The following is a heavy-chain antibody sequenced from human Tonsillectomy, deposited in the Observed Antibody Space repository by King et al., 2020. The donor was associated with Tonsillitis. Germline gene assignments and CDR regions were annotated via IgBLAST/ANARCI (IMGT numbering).Heavy chain of an antibody. CDR1: GGAISNYY. CDR2: IYYSGST. V-gene: IGHV4-59*01. J-gene: IGHJ4*02. Sequence: VQLPESGPGLVKPSETLSLTCSVSGGAISNYYWNWIRQSPGKGLEWIGYIYYSGSTNYNPSLKSRVTISVDTSKNQFSLKLSSVTAADTAVYYCARGGDYYDSSGYYYVPPDYWGQGTLVTVSS. CDR3: ARGGDYYDSSGYYYVPPDY. D-gene: IGHD3-22*01.